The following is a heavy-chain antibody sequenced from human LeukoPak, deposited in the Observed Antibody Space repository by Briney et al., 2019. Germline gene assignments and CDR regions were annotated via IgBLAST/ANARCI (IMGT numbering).Heavy chain of an antibody. CDR3: AKILDLTGYYRVGYYFDY. CDR1: GFTFSSYA. J-gene: IGHJ4*02. Sequence: PGGSLRLSCAASGFTFSSYAMSWVRQAPGKGLEWVSTISGSSANTYYADSVKGRFTFSRDNSKNTLYLQMNSLKAEDTAVYYCAKILDLTGYYRVGYYFDYWGQGTLVTVSS. D-gene: IGHD3-9*01. CDR2: ISGSSANT. V-gene: IGHV3-23*01.